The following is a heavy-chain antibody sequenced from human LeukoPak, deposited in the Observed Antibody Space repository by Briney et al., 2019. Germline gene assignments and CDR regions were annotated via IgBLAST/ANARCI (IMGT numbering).Heavy chain of an antibody. CDR2: MSSVT. CDR1: GFTFSNFA. CDR3: AKSQPYTATYYDY. V-gene: IGHV3-23*01. Sequence: GGSLRLSYAASGFTFSNFAMSWVRQAPGKGLEWVSAMSSVTYYADSVKGRFTISRDDSKSTLFLQMNSLRAEDTAVYYCAKSQPYTATYYDYWGQGTLVTVSS. D-gene: IGHD2-2*02. J-gene: IGHJ4*02.